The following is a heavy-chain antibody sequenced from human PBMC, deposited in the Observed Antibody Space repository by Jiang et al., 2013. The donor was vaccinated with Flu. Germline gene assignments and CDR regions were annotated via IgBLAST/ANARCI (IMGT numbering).Heavy chain of an antibody. CDR1: GDSVTNRNYF. CDR3: ARAHHDTRLRAFDP. CDR2: IYEGRP. D-gene: IGHD3-22*01. J-gene: IGHJ3*01. V-gene: IGHV4-61*01. Sequence: VKPSETLSLTCNVSGDSVTNRNYFWSWLRQPPGKGLEWIAYIYEGRPTYSSSLESRLTISVDRSRNQFSLTLTSVTTADTAVYFCARAHHDTRLRAFDPWGQGTLVTVSS.